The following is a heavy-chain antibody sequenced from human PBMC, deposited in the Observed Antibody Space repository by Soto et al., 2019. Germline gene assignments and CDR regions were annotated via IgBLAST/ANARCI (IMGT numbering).Heavy chain of an antibody. D-gene: IGHD3-10*01. V-gene: IGHV1-18*01. Sequence: ASVKVSCKASGYTFTSYGISWVRQAPGQGLEWMGWISAYNGNTNYAQKLQGRVTMTTDTSTSTAYMELRSLRSDDTAVYYCARDRKYYYGSGSSYYFDYWGQGTLVTVSS. CDR1: GYTFTSYG. CDR3: ARDRKYYYGSGSSYYFDY. J-gene: IGHJ4*02. CDR2: ISAYNGNT.